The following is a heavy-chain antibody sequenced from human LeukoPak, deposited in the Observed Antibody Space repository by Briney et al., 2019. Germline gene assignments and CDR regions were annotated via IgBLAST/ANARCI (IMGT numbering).Heavy chain of an antibody. V-gene: IGHV4-38-2*02. CDR2: IYHSGRT. CDR1: GYSISSGYY. D-gene: IGHD3-10*01. Sequence: SETLSLTCTVSGYSISSGYYWGWIRQPPGKGLEWIGIIYHSGRTDYNPSLKSRVTISVDTSKNQFSLKLSSVTAADTAVYYCARGVGFGFDYWGQGTLVTVSS. CDR3: ARGVGFGFDY. J-gene: IGHJ4*02.